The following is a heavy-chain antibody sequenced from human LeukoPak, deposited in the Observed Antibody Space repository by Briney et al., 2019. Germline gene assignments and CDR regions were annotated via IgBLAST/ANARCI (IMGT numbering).Heavy chain of an antibody. CDR1: GGTFSSYA. D-gene: IGHD6-19*01. Sequence: SVKVSCKASGGTFSSYAISCVRQAPGQGLEWMGGIIAIFGTANYAQKIQGRVTITTDESTSTAYMELSSLRSEDTAVYCCATVGRWLAWTDRAFDILGHGTMVTVSS. CDR2: IIAIFGTA. J-gene: IGHJ3*02. CDR3: ATVGRWLAWTDRAFDI. V-gene: IGHV1-69*05.